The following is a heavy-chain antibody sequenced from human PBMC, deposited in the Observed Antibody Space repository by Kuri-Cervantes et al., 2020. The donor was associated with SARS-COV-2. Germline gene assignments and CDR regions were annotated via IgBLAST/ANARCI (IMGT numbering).Heavy chain of an antibody. Sequence: GSLRLSCGVSGASMNNGNWWTWVRQTPGKGLEWIGEIYHNGNTNYNPSLKSRVTISVDESKNQFSLKLNSVTAADTAVYYCASLLLWQQFAHWGQGILVTVSS. D-gene: IGHD5-24*01. CDR2: IYHNGNT. J-gene: IGHJ4*02. CDR3: ASLLLWQQFAH. V-gene: IGHV4-4*02. CDR1: GASMNNGNW.